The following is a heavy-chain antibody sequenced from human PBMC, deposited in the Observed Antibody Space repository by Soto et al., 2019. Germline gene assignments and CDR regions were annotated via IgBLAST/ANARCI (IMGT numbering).Heavy chain of an antibody. V-gene: IGHV1-8*01. CDR2: MNPNSGNT. CDR3: ARVRGGSVFDAFDI. CDR1: GYTFTSYD. J-gene: IGHJ3*02. D-gene: IGHD3-16*01. Sequence: RASVKVSCKASGYTFTSYDINWVRQATGQGLEWMGWMNPNSGNTGYAQKFQGRVTMTRNTSISTAYMELSSLRSEDTAVYYCARVRGGSVFDAFDIWGQGTMVTVS.